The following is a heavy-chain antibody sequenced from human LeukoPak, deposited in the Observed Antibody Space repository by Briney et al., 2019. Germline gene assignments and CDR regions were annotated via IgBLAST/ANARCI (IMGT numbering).Heavy chain of an antibody. D-gene: IGHD1-1*01. CDR2: VHYSGTA. CDR1: GGSISDHY. J-gene: IGHJ4*02. Sequence: SETLSLTCTVSGGSISDHYWTWIRQPPGKGLEWIAYVHYSGTANYNPSLKSRVTISVDTSRNQFSLKLTSVTAADTAVYYCARDYGGSTTFFDYWGRGTLVTVSS. CDR3: ARDYGGSTTFFDY. V-gene: IGHV4-59*11.